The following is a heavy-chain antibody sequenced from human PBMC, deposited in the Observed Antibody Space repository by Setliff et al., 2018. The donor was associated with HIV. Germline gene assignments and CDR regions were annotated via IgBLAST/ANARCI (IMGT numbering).Heavy chain of an antibody. V-gene: IGHV4-4*08. CDR1: GGSISSYS. J-gene: IGHJ6*03. Sequence: SETLSLTYTVSGGSISSYSWSWIRQPPGKGLEWIGYIYTSGSTNYNPSLKSRVTISVDTSENQFSLKLTSVTAADTAMYFCARDATSEGYMDVWGKGTTVTVSS. CDR2: IYTSGST. CDR3: ARDATSEGYMDV.